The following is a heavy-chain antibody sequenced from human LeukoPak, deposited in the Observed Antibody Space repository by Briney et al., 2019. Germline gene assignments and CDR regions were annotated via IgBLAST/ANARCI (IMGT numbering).Heavy chain of an antibody. D-gene: IGHD6-19*01. Sequence: SGGSLRLSCAASGFTVSSNYMSWVRQAPGKGLEWVSVIYSGGSTYYADSVKGRFTISRHNSKNTLYLQMNSLRAEDTAVYYCAKDATVAAQYYYYYYGMDVWGQGTTVTVSS. CDR1: GFTVSSNY. CDR3: AKDATVAAQYYYYYYGMDV. CDR2: IYSGGST. V-gene: IGHV3-53*01. J-gene: IGHJ6*02.